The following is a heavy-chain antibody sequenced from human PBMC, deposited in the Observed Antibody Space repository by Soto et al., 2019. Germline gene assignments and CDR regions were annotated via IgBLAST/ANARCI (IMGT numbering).Heavy chain of an antibody. V-gene: IGHV3-9*01. CDR1: GLTLQDYA. J-gene: IGHJ6*04. CDR3: GKDISPGGMDV. Sequence: EVQLVESGGGLVQPGGSLRLSCAGSGLTLQDYAMHWFRQAPGKGLEWVSGIYYNSNRIDYADSVNGRFTISRDNARNSLYLQMNSLRTEDTAFYYCGKDISPGGMDVWGRGIMVTVSS. CDR2: IYYNSNRI.